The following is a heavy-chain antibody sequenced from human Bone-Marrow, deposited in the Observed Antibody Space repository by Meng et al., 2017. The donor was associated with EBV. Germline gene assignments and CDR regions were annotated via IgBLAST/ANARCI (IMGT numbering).Heavy chain of an antibody. D-gene: IGHD6-6*01. CDR1: RWSFVGYY. J-gene: IGHJ4*02. Sequence: QPQTRGAGTVYTSRAPLPTLVFIRWSFVGYYWRWTRQPPGKGLEWIGEINHSGSTNYNPSLKSRLTISVDTSKSQFSLKLSSVTAADTAVYYCARGGRASARAGVGHDFWGQGTLVTVSS. V-gene: IGHV4-34*01. CDR3: ARGGRASARAGVGHDF. CDR2: INHSGST.